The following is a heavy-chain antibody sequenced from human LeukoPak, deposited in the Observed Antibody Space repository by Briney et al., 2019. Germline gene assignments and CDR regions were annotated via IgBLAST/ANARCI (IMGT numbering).Heavy chain of an antibody. CDR1: GFTFSSYA. J-gene: IGHJ4*02. CDR2: IGGTGVRT. D-gene: IGHD3-16*02. CDR3: AKDWSYHYTVDY. V-gene: IGHV3-23*01. Sequence: GGSLRLSCASSGFTFSSYAMSWVRQAPGRGLEWVSTIGGTGVRTYYADSVKGRFTISRDNSKNTLYLQMNSLRPEDTAVYYCAKDWSYHYTVDYWGQGTLVTVSS.